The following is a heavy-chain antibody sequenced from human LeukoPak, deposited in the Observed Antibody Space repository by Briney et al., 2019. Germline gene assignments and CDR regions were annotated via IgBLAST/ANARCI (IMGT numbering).Heavy chain of an antibody. D-gene: IGHD3-10*01. CDR2: IYYSGRT. V-gene: IGHV4-61*01. Sequence: NPSETLSLTCTVSGGSVSSGSYYWSWTRQPPGKGLEWIGYIYYSGRTNYNPSLKSRVTISVDTSKNQFSLKLSSVTAADTAVYYCARDLVAYDSGTYFDYWGQGTLVTVSS. CDR3: ARDLVAYDSGTYFDY. J-gene: IGHJ4*02. CDR1: GGSVSSGSYY.